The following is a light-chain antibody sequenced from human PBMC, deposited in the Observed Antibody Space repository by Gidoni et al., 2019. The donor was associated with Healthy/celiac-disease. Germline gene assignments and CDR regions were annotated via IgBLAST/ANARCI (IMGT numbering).Light chain of an antibody. CDR3: QQYGSSPWT. CDR2: GAS. V-gene: IGKV3-20*01. J-gene: IGKJ1*01. CDR1: QSVSSSY. Sequence: EIVLTQSPGTLSLSPGERATLSCRASQSVSSSYLAWYQQKPGQAPRLLIYGASSRATGIPDRFSGSGSGTDCTLTISRLEPEDFAVYYCQQYGSSPWTFGQGTK.